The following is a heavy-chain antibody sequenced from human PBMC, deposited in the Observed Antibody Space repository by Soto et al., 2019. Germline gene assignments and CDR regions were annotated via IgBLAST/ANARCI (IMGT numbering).Heavy chain of an antibody. CDR1: GDTFSNPP. V-gene: IGHV1-69*04. CDR3: AGVAEMGTVTKGYYYSMDV. D-gene: IGHD4-17*01. J-gene: IGHJ6*03. Sequence: HVQLVQSGAEVKKPGSSLKVSCKASGDTFSNPPISWVRQAPGQGLAWMGRLIPILGVANYAQKFQGRVTITADKSTSTAYMEQSSLRSADTAVYYCAGVAEMGTVTKGYYYSMDVWGKGTTVTVSS. CDR2: LIPILGVA.